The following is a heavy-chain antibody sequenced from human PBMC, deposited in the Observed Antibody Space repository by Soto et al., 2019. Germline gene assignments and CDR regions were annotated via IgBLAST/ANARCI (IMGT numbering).Heavy chain of an antibody. CDR1: GGSISSSSYY. D-gene: IGHD4-17*01. Sequence: SETLSLTCTVSGGSISSSSYYWGWMRQPPGKGLEWIGSIYYSGSTNYNPSLKSRVTISVDTSKNQFSLKLSSVTAADTAVYYCARAPGDYRNWFDPWGQGTLVTVSS. J-gene: IGHJ5*02. CDR3: ARAPGDYRNWFDP. V-gene: IGHV4-39*07. CDR2: IYYSGST.